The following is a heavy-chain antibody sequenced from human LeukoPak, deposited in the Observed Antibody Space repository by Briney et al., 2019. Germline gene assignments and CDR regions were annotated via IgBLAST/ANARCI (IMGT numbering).Heavy chain of an antibody. Sequence: SVKVSCKASGGTFSSYAISWVRQAPGQGLEWVGGIIPIFGTANYAQKFQGRVTITTDESTSTAYMELSSLISEDTAVYYCASSGLFAATDAYYYYYYMDVWGKGTTVTVSS. V-gene: IGHV1-69*05. D-gene: IGHD2-15*01. CDR1: GGTFSSYA. CDR3: ASSGLFAATDAYYYYYYMDV. J-gene: IGHJ6*03. CDR2: IIPIFGTA.